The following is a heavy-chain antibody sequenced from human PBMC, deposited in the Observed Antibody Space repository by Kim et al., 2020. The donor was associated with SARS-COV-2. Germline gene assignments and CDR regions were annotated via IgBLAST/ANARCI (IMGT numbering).Heavy chain of an antibody. CDR1: GFTFSIYD. CDR3: AKDHYDFWSGYLRGPFGY. J-gene: IGHJ4*02. Sequence: GGSLRLSCAASGFTFSIYDMSWVRQAPGKGLEWVSAIRGSGGSTYSADSVKGRFTISRANSKNTLYLQMNSLRAEDTAVYYCAKDHYDFWSGYLRGPFGYWGQGTLVTVSS. D-gene: IGHD3-3*01. V-gene: IGHV3-23*01. CDR2: IRGSGGST.